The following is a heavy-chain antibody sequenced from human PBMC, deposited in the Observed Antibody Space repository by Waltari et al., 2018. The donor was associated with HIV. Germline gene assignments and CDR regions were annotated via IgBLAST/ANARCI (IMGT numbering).Heavy chain of an antibody. CDR1: GFTFSSYW. Sequence: EVQLVESGGGLVQPGGSLRLSCAAFGFTFSSYWMHWVRQAPGKGLVWVSRINSDGSSTNYADSVKGRFTISRDNAKNTVYLQMNSLRAEDTALYYCASLYNYVWGSPPPFDYWGQGTLVTVSS. CDR2: INSDGSST. D-gene: IGHD3-16*01. V-gene: IGHV3-74*01. J-gene: IGHJ4*02. CDR3: ASLYNYVWGSPPPFDY.